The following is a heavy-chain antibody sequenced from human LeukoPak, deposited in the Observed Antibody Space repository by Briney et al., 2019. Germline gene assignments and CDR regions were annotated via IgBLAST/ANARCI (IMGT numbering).Heavy chain of an antibody. D-gene: IGHD1-26*01. Sequence: SETLSLTCTVSGDSISSGVYCWNWIRQLPGKGLEWIGYISYNGSTYYNLSLKSRVTISVDTSKNQFSLKLTSVTAADTAVYYCARCWVGGTTWFGPWGQGTLLTVSS. CDR1: GDSISSGVYC. V-gene: IGHV4-31*03. J-gene: IGHJ5*02. CDR2: ISYNGST. CDR3: ARCWVGGTTWFGP.